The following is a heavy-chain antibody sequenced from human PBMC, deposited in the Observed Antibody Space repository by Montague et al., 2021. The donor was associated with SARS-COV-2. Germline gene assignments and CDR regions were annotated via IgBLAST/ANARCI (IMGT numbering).Heavy chain of an antibody. CDR1: GGSISSSSYY. D-gene: IGHD6-13*01. CDR2: IYYSGST. Sequence: SETLSLTCTVSGGSISSSSYYWVWIRQPQGKGLEWIGSIYYSGSTYYNPSLKSRVTISVDTSKNQFSLKLSSVTAADTAVYYCARHKRWRIAAAGRDFDYWGQGTLVTVSS. J-gene: IGHJ4*02. CDR3: ARHKRWRIAAAGRDFDY. V-gene: IGHV4-39*01.